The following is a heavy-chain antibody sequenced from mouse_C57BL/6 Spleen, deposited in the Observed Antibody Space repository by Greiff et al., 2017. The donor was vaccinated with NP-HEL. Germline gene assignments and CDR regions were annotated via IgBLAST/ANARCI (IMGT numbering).Heavy chain of an antibody. CDR3: ARSSYGSSYDYAMDY. V-gene: IGHV1-54*01. CDR1: GYAFTNYL. J-gene: IGHJ4*01. CDR2: INPGSGGT. D-gene: IGHD1-1*01. Sequence: QVQLQQSGAELVRPGTSVKVSCKASGYAFTNYLIEWVKQRPGQGLEWIGVINPGSGGTNYNEKFKGKATLTADKSSSTAYMQLSSLTSEDSAVYFCARSSYGSSYDYAMDYWGQGTSVTVSS.